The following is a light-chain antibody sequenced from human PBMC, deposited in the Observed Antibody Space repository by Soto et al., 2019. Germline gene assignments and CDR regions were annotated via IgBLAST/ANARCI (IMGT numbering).Light chain of an antibody. V-gene: IGLV1-47*01. CDR1: DSNVGSNY. CDR2: GNN. Sequence: QSVLTQPPSASGTPGQRVTISCSGSDSNVGSNYVYWYQQLPGTAPKLLLSGNNQGPAGVPDRFSDSKSDTSASLVISGLRSEDEASYYCVSRDDSLTGHVVFGGGTKLTVL. CDR3: VSRDDSLTGHVV. J-gene: IGLJ2*01.